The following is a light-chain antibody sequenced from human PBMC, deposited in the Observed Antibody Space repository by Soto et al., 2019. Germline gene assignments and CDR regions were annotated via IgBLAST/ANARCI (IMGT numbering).Light chain of an antibody. Sequence: QSVLTQPASVSGSPGQSITISCTGTSSDVGGYNYVSWYQQHPGKAPKFMIYEVSNRPSGVSNRFSGSKSGNTASLTISGLQAEDEADYYCSSYTSRRTWVFGGGTKVTVL. J-gene: IGLJ3*02. CDR2: EVS. V-gene: IGLV2-14*01. CDR1: SSDVGGYNY. CDR3: SSYTSRRTWV.